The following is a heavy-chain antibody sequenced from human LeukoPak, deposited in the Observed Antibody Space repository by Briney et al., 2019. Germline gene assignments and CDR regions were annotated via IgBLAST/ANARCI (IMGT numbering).Heavy chain of an antibody. D-gene: IGHD3-10*01. CDR1: GFTFSSYG. Sequence: PGGSLRLSCAASGFTFSSYGMTWVRQAPGKGLEWVGFIRSKTHGGTTEYAASVKGRFIISRDDSRSIAYLQMNSLKTEDTAVYYCTRAPSLSWFDPWGQGTLVTVSS. J-gene: IGHJ5*02. V-gene: IGHV3-49*04. CDR2: IRSKTHGGTT. CDR3: TRAPSLSWFDP.